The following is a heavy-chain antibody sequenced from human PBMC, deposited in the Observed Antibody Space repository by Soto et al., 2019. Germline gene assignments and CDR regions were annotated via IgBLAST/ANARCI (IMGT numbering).Heavy chain of an antibody. CDR1: GFTFSSYA. CDR3: ARERASGPVVITWGPDY. CDR2: ISYDGSNK. J-gene: IGHJ4*02. D-gene: IGHD3-22*01. Sequence: GGSLRLSCAASGFTFSSYAMHWVRQAPGKGLEWVAVISYDGSNKYYADSVKGRFTISRDNSKNTLYLQMNSLRAEDTAVYYCARERASGPVVITWGPDYWGQGTLVTVSS. V-gene: IGHV3-30-3*01.